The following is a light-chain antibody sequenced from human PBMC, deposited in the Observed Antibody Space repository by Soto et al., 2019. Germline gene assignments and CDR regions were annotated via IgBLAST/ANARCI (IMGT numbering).Light chain of an antibody. V-gene: IGKV3-11*01. J-gene: IGKJ2*01. Sequence: EIVLTQSPATLSLSPGERATLSCRASQSVSSYLAWYQQKPGQAPRLLIYDASNRATGIPARFSGSGSGTEFTLTISSLQSEDFAVYFCQQSNNWPYTFGQGTKLDIK. CDR3: QQSNNWPYT. CDR2: DAS. CDR1: QSVSSY.